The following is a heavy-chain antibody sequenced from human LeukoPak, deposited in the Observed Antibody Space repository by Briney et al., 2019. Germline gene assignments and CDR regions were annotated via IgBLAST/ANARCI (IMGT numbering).Heavy chain of an antibody. CDR2: IYTSGSA. CDR1: GGSISSYY. CDR3: ARGLDYGDSVDY. V-gene: IGHV4-4*07. J-gene: IGHJ4*02. Sequence: SETLSLTCTVSGGSISSYYWSWIRQPAGRGLEWIGRIYTSGSANYNPSLKSRVTMSVDTSKNQFSLKLSSVTAADTAVYYCARGLDYGDSVDYWGQGTLVTVSS. D-gene: IGHD4-17*01.